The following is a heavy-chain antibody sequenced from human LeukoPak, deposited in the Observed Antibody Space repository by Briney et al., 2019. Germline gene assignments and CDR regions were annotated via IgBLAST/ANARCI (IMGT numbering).Heavy chain of an antibody. CDR1: GFSLSSDH. Sequence: GGSLRLSCAASGFSLSSDHTKGVRQAPGKGLEWVSSISSSSDYIYYADSVKGRFTISRDNAKNSLYLQMNSLRAEDTAVYYCARAYGISWYNVYFDYWGQGTLVTVSS. CDR2: ISSSSDYI. D-gene: IGHD6-13*01. J-gene: IGHJ4*02. V-gene: IGHV3-21*01. CDR3: ARAYGISWYNVYFDY.